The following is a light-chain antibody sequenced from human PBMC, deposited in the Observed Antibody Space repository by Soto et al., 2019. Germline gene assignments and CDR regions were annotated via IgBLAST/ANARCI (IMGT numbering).Light chain of an antibody. Sequence: QCSLTQPDAVSGSPGPSIPIACTGTISDVGGYNYVSWYQQHPGKAPKLMIYEVSNRPSGVSNRFSGSKSGNTASLTISGLQAEDEADYYRRSYTSSSNYVFGTGTKVTVL. CDR3: RSYTSSSNYV. V-gene: IGLV2-14*01. CDR2: EVS. J-gene: IGLJ1*01. CDR1: ISDVGGYNY.